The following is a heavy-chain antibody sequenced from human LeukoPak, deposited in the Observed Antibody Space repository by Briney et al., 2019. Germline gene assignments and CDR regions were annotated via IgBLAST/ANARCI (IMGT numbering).Heavy chain of an antibody. J-gene: IGHJ6*02. V-gene: IGHV3-33*01. CDR1: GFTFSSYG. CDR3: ARGDYAYYGMDV. CDR2: IWYDGSNK. Sequence: PGRSLRLSCAASGFTFSSYGMHWVRQAPGKGLEWVAVIWYDGSNKYYADSVKGRFTISRDNSKNTLYLQMNSLRDEDTAVYYCARGDYAYYGMDVWGQGTTVTVSS.